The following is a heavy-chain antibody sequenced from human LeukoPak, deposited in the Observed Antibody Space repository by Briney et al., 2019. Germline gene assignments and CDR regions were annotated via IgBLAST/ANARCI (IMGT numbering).Heavy chain of an antibody. D-gene: IGHD2/OR15-2a*01. CDR3: AKDFHYYLDS. Sequence: GGSLRLSCAASGFAFSTYAMSWVRQAPGKGLEWVSAISASDSKTYYADSVKGRFTISRDNSKNTLYLQMNRLRAEDAAVYYCAKDFHYYLDSWGQGTLVAVSS. J-gene: IGHJ4*02. V-gene: IGHV3-23*01. CDR2: ISASDSKT. CDR1: GFAFSTYA.